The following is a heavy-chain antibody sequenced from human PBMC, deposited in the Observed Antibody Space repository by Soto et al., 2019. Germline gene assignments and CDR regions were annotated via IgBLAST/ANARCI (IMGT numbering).Heavy chain of an antibody. CDR1: GFTGGSTH. CDR3: AREAFSGWSAFDP. D-gene: IGHD6-19*01. CDR2: IYSGGST. V-gene: IGHV3-53*01. Sequence: GGSLRLSCAASGFTGGSTHMTWVRQAPGKGLEWVSLIYSGGSTYYADSVKGRFTISRDNSKNTLYLHMNSLRAEDTAMYYCAREAFSGWSAFDPWGQGPLATVSS. J-gene: IGHJ5*02.